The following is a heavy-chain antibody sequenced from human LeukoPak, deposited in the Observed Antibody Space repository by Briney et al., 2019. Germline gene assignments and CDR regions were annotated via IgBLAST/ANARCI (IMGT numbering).Heavy chain of an antibody. CDR1: GFTFSDYD. D-gene: IGHD3-16*01. CDR2: MSLSTSGK. V-gene: IGHV3-23*01. CDR3: AKALTRWAFDM. Sequence: GGSLGLSCAASGFTFSDYDMSWVRQAPGKGLEWVSSMSLSTSGKTYADSVKGRFTVSTDKAKNTLYLQMDSLRAEDTAIYYCAKALTRWAFDMWGQGTMVTVSS. J-gene: IGHJ3*02.